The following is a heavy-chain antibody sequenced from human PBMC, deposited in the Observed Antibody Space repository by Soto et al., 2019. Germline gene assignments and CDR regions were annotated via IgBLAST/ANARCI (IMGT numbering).Heavy chain of an antibody. Sequence: QLQLQESGSGLVKPSETLSLTCAISGGSVDSGGYHWGWIRQPPGRGLEWIGYTFYSGSTYYNPSLKSRVSISADGSKNHFSLKLTSVTAADTAVYYCARLHSRTHYYGMDVWGQGTTVTVSS. J-gene: IGHJ6*02. D-gene: IGHD1-26*01. V-gene: IGHV4-30-2*01. CDR1: GGSVDSGGYH. CDR3: ARLHSRTHYYGMDV. CDR2: TFYSGST.